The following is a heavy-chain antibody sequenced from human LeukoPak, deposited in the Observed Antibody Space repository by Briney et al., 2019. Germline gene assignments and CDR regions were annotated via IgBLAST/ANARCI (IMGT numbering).Heavy chain of an antibody. J-gene: IGHJ4*02. CDR1: GFTFSSYW. D-gene: IGHD1-26*01. Sequence: GGSLRLSCAASGFTFSSYWMSWVRQAPGKGLEWVANIKQDGSEKYYVDSVKGRFTISRDNAKNSLYLQMNSLRAEDTAVYYCARDVGLRYSGSYYEGDRFDYWGQGTLVTVSS. CDR2: IKQDGSEK. CDR3: ARDVGLRYSGSYYEGDRFDY. V-gene: IGHV3-7*01.